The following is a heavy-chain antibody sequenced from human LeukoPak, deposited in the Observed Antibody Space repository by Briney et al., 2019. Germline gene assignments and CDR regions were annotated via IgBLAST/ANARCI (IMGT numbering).Heavy chain of an antibody. Sequence: PSETLFLTCTVSGGAVGSSYWSWVRQPPGKGLEWIGYFYDIDRTNFNPSFESRVTISVDTPRSQFFLRLSSVTAADTAVYYCARGGTGHAGYFDYWGQGTLVTVSS. CDR1: GGAVGSSY. D-gene: IGHD3/OR15-3a*01. V-gene: IGHV4-59*02. CDR2: FYDIDRT. CDR3: ARGGTGHAGYFDY. J-gene: IGHJ4*02.